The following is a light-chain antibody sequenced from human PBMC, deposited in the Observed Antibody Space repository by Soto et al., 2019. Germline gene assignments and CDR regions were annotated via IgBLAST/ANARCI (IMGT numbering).Light chain of an antibody. Sequence: QSALTQPASVSGSPGQSITISCTGTSSDVGSYNLVSWYQQHPGKVPKLMIHEDNKRPSGVSNRFSGSKSGNTASLTISGLQAEDEADYYCCSYAGSGVVFGGGTKVTVL. J-gene: IGLJ2*01. V-gene: IGLV2-23*01. CDR1: SSDVGSYNL. CDR2: EDN. CDR3: CSYAGSGVV.